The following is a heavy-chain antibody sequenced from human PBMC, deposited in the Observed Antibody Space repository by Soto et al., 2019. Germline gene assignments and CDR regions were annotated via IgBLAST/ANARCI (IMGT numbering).Heavy chain of an antibody. Sequence: EVQLLESGGGLVRPGGSLRLSCAASGFTFSSYAMTWVRQAPGKGLEWVSGVSGTGGSAYYADSVKGLFTISRDKSTNTFYLHMNSLRAEDTAVYYCARGSAYSDYDFEYWGQGTLVTVSS. V-gene: IGHV3-23*01. J-gene: IGHJ4*02. CDR2: VSGTGGSA. D-gene: IGHD4-17*01. CDR3: ARGSAYSDYDFEY. CDR1: GFTFSSYA.